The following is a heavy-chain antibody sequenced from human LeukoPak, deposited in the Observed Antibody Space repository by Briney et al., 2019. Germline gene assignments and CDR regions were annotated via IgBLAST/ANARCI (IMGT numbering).Heavy chain of an antibody. J-gene: IGHJ4*02. D-gene: IGHD4-17*01. CDR1: GVSFSDYY. V-gene: IGHV4-34*11. CDR3: AGADRHDYGEDY. Sequence: PSETLSLTCAVYGVSFSDYYWSWIRQPPGKGLEWIGFIYYSGSSYYNPSLKSRVTMSVDTSKNQFSLKLTSVTAADTAVYYCAGADRHDYGEDYWGQGALVTVSS. CDR2: IYYSGSS.